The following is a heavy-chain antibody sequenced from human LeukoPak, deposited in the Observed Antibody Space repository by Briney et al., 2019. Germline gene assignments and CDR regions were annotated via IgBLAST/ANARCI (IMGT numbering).Heavy chain of an antibody. D-gene: IGHD3-3*01. J-gene: IGHJ6*03. CDR3: ATRYYDFWSGWDYYYYMDV. CDR1: GFTFSSYW. Sequence: GGSLRLSCAASGFTFSSYWMSWVRQAPGKGLEWVANIKQDGSEKYYVDSVKGRFTISRDNAKNSLYLQMNSLRAEDTAVYYCATRYYDFWSGWDYYYYMDVWGKGTTVTVTS. V-gene: IGHV3-7*01. CDR2: IKQDGSEK.